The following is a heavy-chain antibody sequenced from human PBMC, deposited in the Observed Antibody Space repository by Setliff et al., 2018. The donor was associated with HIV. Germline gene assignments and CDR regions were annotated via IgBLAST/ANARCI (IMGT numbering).Heavy chain of an antibody. CDR3: ARGPLTLYGLGAFDI. J-gene: IGHJ3*02. CDR1: GGSISTYY. V-gene: IGHV4-4*07. D-gene: IGHD2-8*01. Sequence: SETLSLTCTVSGGSISTYYWSWIRQPAGKGLEWIGRIYTSGSTNYSPSLKSRVTMSVDTSKNQFSLNLRSVTAADTAMYFCARGPLTLYGLGAFDIWGQGTMVTVSS. CDR2: IYTSGST.